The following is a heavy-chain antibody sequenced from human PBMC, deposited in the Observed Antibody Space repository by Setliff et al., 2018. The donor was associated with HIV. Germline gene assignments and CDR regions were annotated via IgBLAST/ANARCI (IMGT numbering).Heavy chain of an antibody. Sequence: PSETLSLTCTVSGGSSSTFYCSWIRQPPGKGLEWIGYIYTGGSTNYNPSLKRRVTVSVDTSKNQFSLRLRSVTAADTAMYSCARFLSGKNGVDIWGPGTMVT. CDR3: ARFLSGKNGVDI. CDR2: IYTGGST. V-gene: IGHV4-4*09. J-gene: IGHJ3*02. CDR1: GGSSSTFY. D-gene: IGHD2-8*01.